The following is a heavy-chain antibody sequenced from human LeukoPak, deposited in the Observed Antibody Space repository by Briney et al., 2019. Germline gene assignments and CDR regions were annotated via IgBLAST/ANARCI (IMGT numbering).Heavy chain of an antibody. CDR2: IYYSGST. CDR3: ARASGYYDSSGYAPNFDY. Sequence: ASETLSLTCTVSGGSISSGEYYWSWIRQPPGKGLEWIGYIYYSGSTYYNPSLKSRVTISVDKSKNQFSLKLSSVTAADTAVYYCARASGYYDSSGYAPNFDYWGQGTLVTVSS. CDR1: GGSISSGEYY. J-gene: IGHJ4*02. V-gene: IGHV4-30-4*08. D-gene: IGHD3-22*01.